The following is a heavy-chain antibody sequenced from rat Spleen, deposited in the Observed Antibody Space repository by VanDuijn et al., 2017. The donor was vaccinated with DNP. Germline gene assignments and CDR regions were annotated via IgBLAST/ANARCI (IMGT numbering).Heavy chain of an antibody. CDR3: TRGDILRSFDY. CDR2: ISYSGST. D-gene: IGHD1-6*01. CDR1: AYSITTNY. J-gene: IGHJ2*01. Sequence: EVQLQESGPGLVKPSQSLSLTCSVTAYSITTNYWGWIRKFPGNKMEWVGHISYSGSTTYNPSLKSRISITSDTSKNQFFLQVNSVTTDDTATYYCTRGDILRSFDYWGQGVMVTVSS. V-gene: IGHV3-1*01.